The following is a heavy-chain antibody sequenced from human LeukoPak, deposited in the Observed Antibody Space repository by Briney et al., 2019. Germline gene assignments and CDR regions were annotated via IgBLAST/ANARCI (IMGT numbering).Heavy chain of an antibody. CDR1: GFTFSNYW. J-gene: IGHJ1*01. D-gene: IGHD6-13*01. V-gene: IGHV3-23*01. CDR2: ISGSGGST. Sequence: GGSLRLSCAASGFTFSNYWMSWVRQAPGKGLEWVSAISGSGGSTYYADSVKGRFTISRDNSKNTLYLQMNSLRAEDTTVYYCAKDPDSSSWYEYFQHWGQGTLVTVSS. CDR3: AKDPDSSSWYEYFQH.